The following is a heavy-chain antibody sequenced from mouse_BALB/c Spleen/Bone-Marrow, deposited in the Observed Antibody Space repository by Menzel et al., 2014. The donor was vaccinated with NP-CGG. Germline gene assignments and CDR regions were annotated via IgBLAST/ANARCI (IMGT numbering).Heavy chain of an antibody. J-gene: IGHJ4*01. Sequence: VQLQQSGAELVKPGASVKLSCKASGYTFTSYWMHWVKQRPGQGLEWIGEIDPSDSYTNYNQKFKGKATLTVDKSSSTAYMQLSSLTSEDSAVYFCARWLLRYYAMDDWGQGISVTVSS. CDR3: ARWLLRYYAMDD. CDR2: IDPSDSYT. D-gene: IGHD2-3*01. V-gene: IGHV1-69*02. CDR1: GYTFTSYW.